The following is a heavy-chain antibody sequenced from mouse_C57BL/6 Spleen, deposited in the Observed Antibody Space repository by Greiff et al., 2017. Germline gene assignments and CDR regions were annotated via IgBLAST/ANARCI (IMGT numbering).Heavy chain of an antibody. Sequence: VQLQQSGAELARPGASVTLSCTASGYTFTSYGISWVKQRTGQGLEWIGEIYPRSGNTYYNEKFKGKGTLTADKSSSTVYMGLRSLTSEDSAVYFCARSGLLGLRKDYWGQGTTLTVSS. D-gene: IGHD2-2*01. V-gene: IGHV1-81*01. J-gene: IGHJ2*01. CDR2: IYPRSGNT. CDR3: ARSGLLGLRKDY. CDR1: GYTFTSYG.